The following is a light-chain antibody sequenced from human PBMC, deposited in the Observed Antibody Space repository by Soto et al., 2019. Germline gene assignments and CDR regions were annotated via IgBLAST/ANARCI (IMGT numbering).Light chain of an antibody. CDR1: SSNIGNNY. CDR3: GTWDSSLSKGV. Sequence: QSVLTQPPSVSAAPGQKVTISCSGSSSNIGNNYVSWYQQLPGTAPKLLIYDNNKRPSGIPDRFSGSKSGTSATLGITGLQTGYEADYYCGTWDSSLSKGVFGGGTKVTVL. CDR2: DNN. J-gene: IGLJ2*01. V-gene: IGLV1-51*01.